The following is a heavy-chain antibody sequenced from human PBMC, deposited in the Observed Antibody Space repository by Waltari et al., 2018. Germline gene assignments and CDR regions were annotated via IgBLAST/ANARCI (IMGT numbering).Heavy chain of an antibody. CDR2: IYTSGST. V-gene: IGHV4-4*07. D-gene: IGHD6-6*01. Sequence: QVPLQESRPGLVKPSDTLSLTCTVSGGSIRSYYWSWIRQPAGKGLEWIGRIYTSGSTNYNPSLKSRVTMSVDTSKNQFSLKLSSVTAADTAVYYCARVYSSFYYYMDVWGKGTTVTVSS. J-gene: IGHJ6*03. CDR3: ARVYSSFYYYMDV. CDR1: GGSIRSYY.